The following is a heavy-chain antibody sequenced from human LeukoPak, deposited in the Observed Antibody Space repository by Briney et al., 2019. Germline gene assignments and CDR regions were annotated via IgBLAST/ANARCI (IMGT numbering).Heavy chain of an antibody. CDR1: GFTFSTCS. Sequence: GGSLRLSCVASGFTFSTCSMNWVRQAPGKGLEWISYIGIGGSPLSYADSVKGRFTISRDNAKNSLYLQMNSLRDDDTAVYYCARDRDWAFDNWGQGTLVTVSS. V-gene: IGHV3-48*02. D-gene: IGHD2-21*02. CDR3: ARDRDWAFDN. CDR2: IGIGGSPL. J-gene: IGHJ4*02.